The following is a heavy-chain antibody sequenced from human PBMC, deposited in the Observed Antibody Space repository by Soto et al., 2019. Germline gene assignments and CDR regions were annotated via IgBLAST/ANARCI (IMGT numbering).Heavy chain of an antibody. Sequence: PSETLSLTCTVSGGSISSYYWSWIRQPPGKGLEWIGYIYYSGSTNYNPSLKSRVTISVDTSKNQFSLKLSSVTAADTAVYYCARAFRRGSYDATNWFDPWGQGTLVTVSS. CDR2: IYYSGST. V-gene: IGHV4-59*01. J-gene: IGHJ5*02. CDR3: ARAFRRGSYDATNWFDP. CDR1: GGSISSYY. D-gene: IGHD3-3*01.